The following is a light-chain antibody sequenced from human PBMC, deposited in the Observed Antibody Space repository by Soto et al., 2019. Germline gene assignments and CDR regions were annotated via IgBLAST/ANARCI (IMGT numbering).Light chain of an antibody. CDR2: EVS. Sequence: QSALTQPPSASGSPGQSVTISCTGTSSEVGGYYYVSWYQQHPGKAPKLMIYEVSKRPSGVPDRFSGSKSGNTASLTVSGLQADDEADYYCSSYAGSNSDVVFGGGTNVTVL. V-gene: IGLV2-8*01. CDR3: SSYAGSNSDVV. J-gene: IGLJ2*01. CDR1: SSEVGGYYY.